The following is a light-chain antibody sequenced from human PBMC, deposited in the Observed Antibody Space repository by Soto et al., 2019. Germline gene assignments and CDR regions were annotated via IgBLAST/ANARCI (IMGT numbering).Light chain of an antibody. Sequence: DIQMTQSPSAMSASVGDRVTITCRASQGISNYLAWIQQKPGKVPKRLPYAASSMQSGVPSRFSSSGYGTEFTLRISSLQPEYFDTYYGLQQNSYPPTFGGGTKVYIK. V-gene: IGKV1-17*03. CDR3: LQQNSYPPT. J-gene: IGKJ4*01. CDR1: QGISNY. CDR2: AAS.